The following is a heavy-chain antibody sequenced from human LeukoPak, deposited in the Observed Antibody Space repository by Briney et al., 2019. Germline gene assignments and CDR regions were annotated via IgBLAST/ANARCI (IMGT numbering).Heavy chain of an antibody. D-gene: IGHD5/OR15-5a*01. J-gene: IGHJ6*02. CDR2: ISYDGSNK. Sequence: GRSLRLSCAASGFTFSSYGMHWVRQAPGKGLEWVAVISYDGSNKYYADSVKGRFTISRDNSKNTLYLQMNSLRAEDTAVYYCAKCLRETAYYYYGMDVWGQGTTVTVSS. CDR1: GFTFSSYG. V-gene: IGHV3-30*18. CDR3: AKCLRETAYYYYGMDV.